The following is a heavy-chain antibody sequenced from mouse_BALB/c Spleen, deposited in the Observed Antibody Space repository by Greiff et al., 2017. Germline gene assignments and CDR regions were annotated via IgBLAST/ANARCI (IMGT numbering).Heavy chain of an antibody. CDR1: GYTFTSYW. D-gene: IGHD2-12*01. CDR2: IDPSDSYT. J-gene: IGHJ3*01. V-gene: IGHV1-69*02. CDR3: ARSTPDCYDGFAY. Sequence: QVQLQQSGAELVKPGASVKLSCKASGYTFTSYWMHWVKQRPGQGLEWIGEIDPSDSYTNYNQKFKGKATLTVAKSSSTAYMQLSSLTSEDSAVYYCARSTPDCYDGFAYWGQGTLVTVSA.